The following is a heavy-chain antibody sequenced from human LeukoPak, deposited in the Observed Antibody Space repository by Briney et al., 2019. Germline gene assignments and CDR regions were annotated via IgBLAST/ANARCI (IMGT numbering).Heavy chain of an antibody. D-gene: IGHD6-13*01. V-gene: IGHV3-30*04. CDR1: GFTFSNYA. Sequence: PGGSLRLSCAASGFTFSNYAIHWVRQAPGKGLEWVSFISYDGSNKYYADSVKGRFTISRDNSKNTLSLQMNSLRAEDTAVYYCARDLKTYPAAGSLPPDYYMDVWGKGTTVTVSS. J-gene: IGHJ6*03. CDR3: ARDLKTYPAAGSLPPDYYMDV. CDR2: ISYDGSNK.